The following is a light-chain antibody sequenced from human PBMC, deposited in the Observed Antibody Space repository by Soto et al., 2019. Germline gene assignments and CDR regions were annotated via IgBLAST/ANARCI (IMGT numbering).Light chain of an antibody. Sequence: IRMTQSPSSLSASTGDRVTITCRASQGVSSSLAWYQQKPGEAPKLLIFAASTLQSGVPSRFSGSGSGTDFTLTISCLQSDDFATYYCQHYYTYPWTFGQGTKV. CDR2: AAS. CDR3: QHYYTYPWT. CDR1: QGVSSS. V-gene: IGKV1-8*01. J-gene: IGKJ1*01.